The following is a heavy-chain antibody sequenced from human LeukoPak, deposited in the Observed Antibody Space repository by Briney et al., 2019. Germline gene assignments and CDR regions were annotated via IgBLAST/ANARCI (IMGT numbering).Heavy chain of an antibody. D-gene: IGHD2-21*02. CDR2: MNPNSGIT. Sequence: EASVKVSCKASGYTFTSYDINWVRQATGQGLEWMGWMNPNSGITGYAQKFQGRVTMTRNTSISTAYMELSSLRSEDTAVYYCARGRGVVVTAIALNYYYYYGMDVWGQGTTVTVSS. J-gene: IGHJ6*02. CDR1: GYTFTSYD. V-gene: IGHV1-8*01. CDR3: ARGRGVVVTAIALNYYYYYGMDV.